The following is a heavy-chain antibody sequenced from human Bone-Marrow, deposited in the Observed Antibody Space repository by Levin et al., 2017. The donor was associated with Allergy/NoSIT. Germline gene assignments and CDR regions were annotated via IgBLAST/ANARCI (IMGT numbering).Heavy chain of an antibody. CDR1: GFTFSSYG. V-gene: IGHV3-30*18. Sequence: PGGSLRLSCAASGFTFSSYGMHWVRQAPGKGLEWVAVISYDGSNKYYADSVKGRFTISRDNSKNTLYLQMNSLRAEDTAVYYCAKRVVIGGQIDYWGQGTLVTVSS. D-gene: IGHD3-22*01. J-gene: IGHJ4*02. CDR2: ISYDGSNK. CDR3: AKRVVIGGQIDY.